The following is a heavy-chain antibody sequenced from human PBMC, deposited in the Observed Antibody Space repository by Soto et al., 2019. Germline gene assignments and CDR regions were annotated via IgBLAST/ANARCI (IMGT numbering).Heavy chain of an antibody. CDR3: VRGYCSGGSSYHVGMDV. V-gene: IGHV1-2*04. J-gene: IGHJ6*02. Sequence: ASVKVSCKASGYTFTCYYMHWVRQAPVQGLEWIRWINPNSGGTIYTLKFQGWVTMTRDTSVSKAYMELSRLISVGTSVYYCVRGYCSGGSSYHVGMDVWCQGTTVSVSS. CDR1: GYTFTCYY. CDR2: INPNSGGT. D-gene: IGHD2-15*01.